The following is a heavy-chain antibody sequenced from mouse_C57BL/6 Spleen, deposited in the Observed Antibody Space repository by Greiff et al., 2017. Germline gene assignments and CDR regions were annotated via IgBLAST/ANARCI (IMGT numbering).Heavy chain of an antibody. CDR2: ISSGSSTI. Sequence: EVMLVESGGGLVKPGGSLKLSCAASGFTFSDYGMHWVRQAPEKGLEWVAYISSGSSTIYYADTVKGRFTISRDNAKNTLFLKMTSLRSEDMAMYYCARRRDYYGNYADYWGQGTTPTVSS. V-gene: IGHV5-17*01. CDR3: ARRRDYYGNYADY. D-gene: IGHD2-1*01. CDR1: GFTFSDYG. J-gene: IGHJ2*01.